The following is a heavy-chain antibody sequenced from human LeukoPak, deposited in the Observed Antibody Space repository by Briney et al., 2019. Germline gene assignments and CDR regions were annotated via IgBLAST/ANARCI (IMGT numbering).Heavy chain of an antibody. J-gene: IGHJ4*02. CDR1: GGTFSSYA. D-gene: IGHD3-10*01. CDR3: ASGVFYGSGSYGGDY. Sequence: SVKVSCKASGGTFSSYAISWVRQAPGQGLEWMGGIIPIFGTANYAQKFQGRVTITTDESTSTAYMELSSLRSEDTAVYYCASGVFYGSGSYGGDYWGQGTLVTVSS. V-gene: IGHV1-69*05. CDR2: IIPIFGTA.